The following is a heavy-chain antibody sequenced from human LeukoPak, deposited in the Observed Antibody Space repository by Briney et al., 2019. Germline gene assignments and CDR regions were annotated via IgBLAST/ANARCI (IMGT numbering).Heavy chain of an antibody. CDR3: ARHDDYPGFGRGLDP. CDR1: GDSMRGYY. J-gene: IGHJ5*02. V-gene: IGHV4-59*08. CDR2: MYYSGTT. D-gene: IGHD3-10*01. Sequence: PSETLSLTCSVSGDSMRGYYWSWIRQPPGKGLEWIGYMYYSGTTNYNPSLKGRVTISADTSKNHFSLKMYSVTAADTAVYYCARHDDYPGFGRGLDPWGQGSLVTVTS.